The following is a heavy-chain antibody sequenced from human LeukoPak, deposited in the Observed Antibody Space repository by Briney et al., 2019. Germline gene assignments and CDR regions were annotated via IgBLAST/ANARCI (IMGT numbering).Heavy chain of an antibody. CDR2: INHSGGT. Sequence: SETLSLTCAVYGGSFSGYYWSWIRQPPGKGLEWIGEINHSGGTNYNPSLKSRVTISVDTSKNQFSLKLSSVTAADTAVYYCARGGITMIGIDPWGQGTLVTVSS. J-gene: IGHJ5*02. D-gene: IGHD3-22*01. CDR1: GGSFSGYY. V-gene: IGHV4-34*01. CDR3: ARGGITMIGIDP.